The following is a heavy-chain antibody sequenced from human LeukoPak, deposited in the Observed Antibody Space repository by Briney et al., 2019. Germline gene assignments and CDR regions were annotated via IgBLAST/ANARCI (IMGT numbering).Heavy chain of an antibody. J-gene: IGHJ5*02. CDR3: AGAMGFYWFDP. CDR2: IYYSGST. V-gene: IGHV4-59*01. D-gene: IGHD2-8*01. Sequence: PSETLSLTCTVSGGSISSYYWSWIRQPPGKGLEWIGYIYYSGSTNYNPSLKSRVTISVDTSKNQFSLKLSSVTAADTAVYYCAGAMGFYWFDPWGQGTLVTVSS. CDR1: GGSISSYY.